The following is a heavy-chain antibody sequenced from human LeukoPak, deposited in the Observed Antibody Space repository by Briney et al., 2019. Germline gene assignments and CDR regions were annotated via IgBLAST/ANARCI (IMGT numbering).Heavy chain of an antibody. Sequence: ASVKVSCKASGYTFTSYDVNWVRQATGQGLEWMGWMNPNSGNTGYAQKFQGRVTITRNTSISRAYMELSSLRSEDTAVYYCARGCCSSTSCYKSGYYYYYYMDVWGKGTTVTVSS. CDR3: ARGCCSSTSCYKSGYYYYYYMDV. V-gene: IGHV1-8*03. D-gene: IGHD2-2*02. J-gene: IGHJ6*03. CDR1: GYTFTSYD. CDR2: MNPNSGNT.